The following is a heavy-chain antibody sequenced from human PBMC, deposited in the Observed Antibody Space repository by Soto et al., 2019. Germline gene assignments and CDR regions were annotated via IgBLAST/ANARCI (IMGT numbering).Heavy chain of an antibody. Sequence: EVQLEESGGGLVQPGGSLKLSCAGLGFNFSGSALHWVRQPSGKVLEWVGLLRTRAKKYATSYATSVQGRLSLSRDDSKKTAFLQMNSLRDEDTGVYFCTGRGGESLQAIWGQGTLVNVSS. CDR1: GFNFSGSA. J-gene: IGHJ4*02. D-gene: IGHD4-17*01. V-gene: IGHV3-73*01. CDR3: TGRGGESLQAI. CDR2: LRTRAKKYAT.